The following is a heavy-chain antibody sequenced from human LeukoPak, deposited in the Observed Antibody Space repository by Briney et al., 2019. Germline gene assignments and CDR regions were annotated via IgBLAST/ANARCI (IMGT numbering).Heavy chain of an antibody. J-gene: IGHJ4*02. CDR2: IWHDGSQK. Sequence: PGGSLRLSCAASGFTFSNYGMHWVRQAPGKGLEWVALIWHDGSQKNYADSVKGRFTISRDNSKNTLYLQMNSLRAEDTAIYYCANNFDYWGQGTLVTVSS. V-gene: IGHV3-33*06. CDR1: GFTFSNYG. CDR3: ANNFDY.